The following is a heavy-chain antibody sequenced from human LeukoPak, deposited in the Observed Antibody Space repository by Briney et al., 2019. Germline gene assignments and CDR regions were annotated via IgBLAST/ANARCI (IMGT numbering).Heavy chain of an antibody. CDR1: GFTFSSYA. Sequence: GGSLRLSCSASGFTFSSYAMHWVRQAPGKGLEYVSAISSNGGSTYYADSVKGRFTISRDNSKSTLYLQLSSLKIDDSAVYYCARNPAAWFGELSSWFDPWGQGTLVTVSS. CDR2: ISSNGGST. CDR3: ARNPAAWFGELSSWFDP. V-gene: IGHV3-64*04. D-gene: IGHD3-10*01. J-gene: IGHJ5*02.